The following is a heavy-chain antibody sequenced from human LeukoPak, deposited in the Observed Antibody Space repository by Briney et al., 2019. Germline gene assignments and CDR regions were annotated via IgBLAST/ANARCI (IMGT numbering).Heavy chain of an antibody. CDR3: AEFSTIRITMVRGNPGYFDY. J-gene: IGHJ4*02. D-gene: IGHD3-10*01. CDR1: GFTFSNYA. Sequence: PGGSLRLSCAASGFTFSNYAMSWVRQAPGKGLEWVSAISGSGGSTYYADSVKGRFTISRDNSKNTLYLQMNSLRAEDTAVYYCAEFSTIRITMVRGNPGYFDYWGQGTLVTVSS. CDR2: ISGSGGST. V-gene: IGHV3-23*01.